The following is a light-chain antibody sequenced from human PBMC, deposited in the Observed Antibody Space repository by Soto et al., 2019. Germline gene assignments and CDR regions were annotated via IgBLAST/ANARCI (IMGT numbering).Light chain of an antibody. Sequence: DIQMTQSPSSVSASVGDGVTITGRASQGISTSLGWYQQKPGKAPKLLIYAASSLQSGVPSRFSGTGSGTDFTLTISSLQPEDFATYYCQQTNSFPLTFGGGTKVDIK. CDR1: QGISTS. J-gene: IGKJ4*01. CDR2: AAS. V-gene: IGKV1D-12*01. CDR3: QQTNSFPLT.